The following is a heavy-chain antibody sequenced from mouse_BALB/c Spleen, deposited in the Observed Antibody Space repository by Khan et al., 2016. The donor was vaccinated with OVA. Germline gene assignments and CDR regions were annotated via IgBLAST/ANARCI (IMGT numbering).Heavy chain of an antibody. CDR2: VWGGGST. Sequence: QVQLKESGPGLVAPSQSLSITYTVSGFSLTDYGVSWIRQPPGKGLEWLGVVWGGGSTYYNSALKSRLSISKDNSQSQVFLKMNSLQTDDTAMYYCAKGVWSYYYTLDYWGQGTSVTVSS. CDR1: GFSLTDYG. J-gene: IGHJ4*01. CDR3: AKGVWSYYYTLDY. V-gene: IGHV2-6-5*01.